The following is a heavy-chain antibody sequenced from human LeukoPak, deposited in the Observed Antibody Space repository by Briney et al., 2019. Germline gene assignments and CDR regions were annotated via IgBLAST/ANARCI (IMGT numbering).Heavy chain of an antibody. V-gene: IGHV4-4*02. CDR1: GDSISSSNW. D-gene: IGHD6-13*01. Sequence: GTLSLTCAVSGDSISSSNWWSWVRQPPGKGLEWIAEIYHSEITDYNPSLKSRVTISVDTSKNQFSLKLSSVTAADTAVYYCARGHSQQLGTEDVYWGQGTLVTVST. CDR3: ARGHSQQLGTEDVY. CDR2: IYHSEIT. J-gene: IGHJ4*02.